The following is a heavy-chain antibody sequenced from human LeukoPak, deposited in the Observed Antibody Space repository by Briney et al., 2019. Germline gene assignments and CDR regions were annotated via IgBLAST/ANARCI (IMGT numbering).Heavy chain of an antibody. V-gene: IGHV3-23*01. CDR3: ANRGRLYYFDY. J-gene: IGHJ4*02. CDR1: GFTFSSYA. D-gene: IGHD3-16*01. CDR2: ISGSGGST. Sequence: PGGSLRLPCAASGFTFSSYAMSWVRQAPGKGLEWVSGISGSGGSTYYADSVKGRFTISRDNSKNTLYLQMNSLRAEDTAVYYCANRGRLYYFDYWGQGTLVTVSS.